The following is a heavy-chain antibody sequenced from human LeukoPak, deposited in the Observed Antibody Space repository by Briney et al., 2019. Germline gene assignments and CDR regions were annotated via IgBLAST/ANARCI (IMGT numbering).Heavy chain of an antibody. CDR1: GGSISSYY. CDR3: ARETADYFDY. V-gene: IGHV4-59*01. D-gene: IGHD5-18*01. J-gene: IGHJ4*02. Sequence: SETLSLTCTVSGGSISSYYWSWIRQPPGKGLEWIGYIYYSGSTNYNPSLKSRVTISVDTSKNQFSLKLSSVTAADTAVYYCARETADYFDYWGQGTLVTVSS. CDR2: IYYSGST.